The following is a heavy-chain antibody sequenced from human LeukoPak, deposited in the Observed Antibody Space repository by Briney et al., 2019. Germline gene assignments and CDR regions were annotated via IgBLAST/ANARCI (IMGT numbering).Heavy chain of an antibody. D-gene: IGHD3-10*01. Sequence: SQTLSLTCTVSGGSISSGSYYWSWIRQPAGKGREWIGRIYTSGSTNYNPPLKSRVTISVDTSKNQFSLKLSSVTAADTAVYYCARASFGIDQWSRFDPWGQGTLVTASS. J-gene: IGHJ5*02. CDR1: GGSISSGSYY. CDR2: IYTSGST. CDR3: ARASFGIDQWSRFDP. V-gene: IGHV4-61*02.